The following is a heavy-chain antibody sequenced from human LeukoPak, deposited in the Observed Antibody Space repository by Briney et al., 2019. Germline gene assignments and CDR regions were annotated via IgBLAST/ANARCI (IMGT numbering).Heavy chain of an antibody. CDR3: AKPDIVVVPAAIVS. V-gene: IGHV3-30*02. CDR2: IRYDGTNK. Sequence: FIRYDGTNKYYAASVKGRFNIYRENYKNTVYVKMNSLRGEERGVYYCAKPDIVVVPAAIVSWGQGTLVTVSS. J-gene: IGHJ5*02. D-gene: IGHD2-2*01.